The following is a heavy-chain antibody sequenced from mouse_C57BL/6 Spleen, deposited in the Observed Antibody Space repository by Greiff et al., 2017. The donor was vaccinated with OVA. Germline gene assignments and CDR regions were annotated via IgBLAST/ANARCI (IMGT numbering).Heavy chain of an antibody. CDR1: GYSITSGYY. J-gene: IGHJ3*01. D-gene: IGHD1-1*01. CDR2: ISYDGSN. V-gene: IGHV3-6*01. CDR3: AREGDYYGSGAWFAY. Sequence: DVQLVESGPGLVKPSQSLSLTCSVTGYSITSGYYWNWIRQFPGNKLEWMGYISYDGSNNYNPSLKNRISITRDTSKNQFFLKLNSVTTEDTATYYCAREGDYYGSGAWFAYWGQGTLVTVSA.